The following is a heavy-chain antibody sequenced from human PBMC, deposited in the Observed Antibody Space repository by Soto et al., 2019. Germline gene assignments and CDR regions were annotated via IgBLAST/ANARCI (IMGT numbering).Heavy chain of an antibody. CDR3: AKDTRYADYVRWFDS. V-gene: IGHV3-23*01. Sequence: GGSLRLSCTASGFTFSSYAMTWVRQAPGRGLEGVSGITASGGRTSYADSGKGRFTISRDNSRSTLYLQMNSLRAEDTDVYYCAKDTRYADYVRWFDSWGQGTLVTVSS. CDR2: ITASGGRT. D-gene: IGHD4-17*01. CDR1: GFTFSSYA. J-gene: IGHJ5*01.